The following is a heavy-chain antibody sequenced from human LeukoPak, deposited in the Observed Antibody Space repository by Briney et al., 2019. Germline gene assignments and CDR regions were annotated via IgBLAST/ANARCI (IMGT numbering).Heavy chain of an antibody. CDR1: GFTFRSYW. Sequence: GGSLRLSCAASGFTFRSYWMDWVRQAPGKGLEWVANIKQDGSEMYYVDSVKGRFTTSRDNTKNSLFLHMSSLRAEDTAIYFCASSYFDNSLHAYDIWGQGTMVTVSS. CDR3: ASSYFDNSLHAYDI. J-gene: IGHJ3*02. V-gene: IGHV3-7*01. D-gene: IGHD3-22*01. CDR2: IKQDGSEM.